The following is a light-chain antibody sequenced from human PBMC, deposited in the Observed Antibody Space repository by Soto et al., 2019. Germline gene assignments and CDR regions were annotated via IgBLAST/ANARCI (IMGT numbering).Light chain of an antibody. CDR1: QSVLFSPNNKNY. CDR2: WAS. V-gene: IGKV4-1*01. CDR3: QQYHSAPKT. J-gene: IGKJ1*01. Sequence: DIVMTQSPDSLAVSLGERATINCESSQSVLFSPNNKNYLAWYQQKPGQPPKLLIYWASTRESGVPDRFSGSGSGTDFTLTISSLQAEDVAFYYCQQYHSAPKTFGQGTKVEIK.